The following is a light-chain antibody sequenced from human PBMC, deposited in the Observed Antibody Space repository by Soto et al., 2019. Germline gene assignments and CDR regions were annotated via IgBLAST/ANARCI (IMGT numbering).Light chain of an antibody. V-gene: IGKV1-39*01. CDR1: QSISSS. CDR2: AAS. J-gene: IGKJ1*01. CDR3: QQSFNLPRT. Sequence: DIQMTQSPSSLSGSVGWTITITVRASQSISSSLDWFQHSPGQPPKLLLFAASNLHAGVPPRFSGSGSGTSFSLTIRSLQPEDLATYYCQQSFNLPRTFGPGTKVDI.